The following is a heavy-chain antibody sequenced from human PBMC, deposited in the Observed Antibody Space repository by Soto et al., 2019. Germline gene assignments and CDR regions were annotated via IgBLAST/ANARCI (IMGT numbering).Heavy chain of an antibody. Sequence: EVQLVESGGGLVQPGGSLRLSCAASGFTFSRYWMHWARQAPGKGLVWVSRINSDGSIIYYADSVKGRFTISRDNAKNTLILKMKSVRAEETAMYHCGFTYGSGILSSFDIWGQGTMVTVSS. J-gene: IGHJ3*02. CDR3: GFTYGSGILSSFDI. V-gene: IGHV3-74*01. CDR2: INSDGSII. CDR1: GFTFSRYW. D-gene: IGHD3-10*01.